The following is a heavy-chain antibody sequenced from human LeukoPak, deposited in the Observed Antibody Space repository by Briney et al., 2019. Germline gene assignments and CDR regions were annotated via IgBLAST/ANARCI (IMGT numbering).Heavy chain of an antibody. CDR3: AREAAMVRGPFDY. D-gene: IGHD3-10*01. CDR2: ITATSRHI. CDR1: GFTFSSYS. V-gene: IGHV3-21*01. Sequence: GGSLRLSCAASGFTFSSYSMNWVRQAPGKGLEWVSAITATSRHIYYADSVKGRFTISRDNAKNSLYLRMNSLRAEDTAVYYCAREAAMVRGPFDYWGQGTLVTVSS. J-gene: IGHJ4*02.